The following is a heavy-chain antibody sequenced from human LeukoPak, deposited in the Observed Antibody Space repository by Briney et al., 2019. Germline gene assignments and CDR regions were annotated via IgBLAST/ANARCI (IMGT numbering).Heavy chain of an antibody. J-gene: IGHJ4*02. D-gene: IGHD3/OR15-3a*01. CDR3: ARQTGSGLFILP. CDR1: GVSISSSNSY. Sequence: SETLSLTCTVSGVSISSSNSYWGWIRQPPGKGLEWIGSIYYSGNTYYNASLKSQVSISIDTSNTQFSLRLTSVTAADTAVYYCARQTGSGLFILPGGQGTLVTVSS. V-gene: IGHV4-39*01. CDR2: IYYSGNT.